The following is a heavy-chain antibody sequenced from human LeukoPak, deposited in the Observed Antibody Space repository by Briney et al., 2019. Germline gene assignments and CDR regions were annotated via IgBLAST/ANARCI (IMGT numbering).Heavy chain of an antibody. Sequence: GGSLRLSCAASGFTFSSYGMHWVRQAPGKGLEWVAVIWYDGSNKYYADSVKGRFTISRDNSKNTLYLQMNSLRAEDTAVYYCGVEVFSSQAFDIWGQGTMVTVSS. CDR1: GFTFSSYG. D-gene: IGHD2-2*01. J-gene: IGHJ3*02. CDR3: GVEVFSSQAFDI. CDR2: IWYDGSNK. V-gene: IGHV3-30*02.